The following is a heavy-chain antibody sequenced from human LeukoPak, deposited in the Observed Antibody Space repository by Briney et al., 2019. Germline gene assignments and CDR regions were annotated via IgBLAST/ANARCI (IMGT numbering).Heavy chain of an antibody. CDR3: ARDNPPEAFDI. D-gene: IGHD1-14*01. CDR1: GGSISSYY. Sequence: PSETLSLTCTVSGGSISSYYWSWIRQPSGKGLEWIGYIYYSGSTNYNPSLKSRVTISVDTSKNQFSLKLSSVTAADTAVYYCARDNPPEAFDIWGQGTRVTVSS. V-gene: IGHV4-59*01. CDR2: IYYSGST. J-gene: IGHJ3*02.